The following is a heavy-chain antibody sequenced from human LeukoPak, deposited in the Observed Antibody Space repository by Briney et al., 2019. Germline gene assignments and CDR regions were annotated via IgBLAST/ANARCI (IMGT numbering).Heavy chain of an antibody. CDR3: ARVRSGWYDAFDI. V-gene: IGHV3-30*04. Sequence: PGGSLRLSCAASGFTFSSYAMHWVRQAPGKGLEWVTVISYDGSNTYYTDSVKGRFTISRDNSKNTLYLQMNSLRAEDTAVYYCARVRSGWYDAFDIWGQGTMVTVSS. J-gene: IGHJ3*02. CDR1: GFTFSSYA. D-gene: IGHD6-19*01. CDR2: ISYDGSNT.